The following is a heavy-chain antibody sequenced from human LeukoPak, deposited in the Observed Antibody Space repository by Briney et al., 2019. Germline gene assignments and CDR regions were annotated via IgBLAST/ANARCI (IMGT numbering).Heavy chain of an antibody. D-gene: IGHD1-14*01. CDR2: ISAYNGNT. V-gene: IGHV1-18*04. CDR3: ASSMGTAFPLPFDY. Sequence: ASVKVSCKASGYTFTGYYMHWVRQTPGQGLEWMGWISAYNGNTNYAQKLQGRVTMTTDTSTSTAYMELRSLRSDDTAVYYCASSMGTAFPLPFDYWGQGTVVTVSS. CDR1: GYTFTGYY. J-gene: IGHJ4*02.